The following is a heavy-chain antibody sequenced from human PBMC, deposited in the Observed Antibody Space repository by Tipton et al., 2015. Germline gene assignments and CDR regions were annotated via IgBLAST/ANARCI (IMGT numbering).Heavy chain of an antibody. CDR2: IYYSGST. D-gene: IGHD4/OR15-4a*01. CDR1: GGSISSYY. Sequence: TLSLTCTVSGGSISSYYWSWIRQPPGKGLEWIGYIYYSGSTNYNPSLKSRVTISADTSKNQFSLKLTSVTAADTAVYFCARSKYGDYGVAIWGQGTKVTV. CDR3: ARSKYGDYGVAI. J-gene: IGHJ6*02. V-gene: IGHV4-59*01.